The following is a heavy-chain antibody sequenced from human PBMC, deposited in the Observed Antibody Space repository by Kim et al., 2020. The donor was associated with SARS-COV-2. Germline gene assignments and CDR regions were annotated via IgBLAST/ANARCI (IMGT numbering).Heavy chain of an antibody. CDR1: GDSVSSNSAA. Sequence: SQTLSLTCAISGDSVSSNSAAWNWIRQSPSRGLEWLGRTYYRSKWYNDYAVSVKSRITINPDTSKNQFSLQLNSVTPEDTAVYYCARGGLAAAGMGNWFDPWGQGTLVTVSS. CDR2: TYYRSKWYN. V-gene: IGHV6-1*01. CDR3: ARGGLAAAGMGNWFDP. D-gene: IGHD6-13*01. J-gene: IGHJ5*02.